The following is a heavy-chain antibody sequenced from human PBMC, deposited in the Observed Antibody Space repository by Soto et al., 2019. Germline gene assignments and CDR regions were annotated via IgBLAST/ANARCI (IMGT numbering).Heavy chain of an antibody. J-gene: IGHJ4*02. Sequence: EVQLVESGGGLVKPGGSLSLSCVASGFTFTNAWMNWVRQAPGKGLEWVGRIKSKTDGGTIDYAAPVKGRFTISRDDSENTLYLQMDSLKTEDTAVYYCTTEGNSSLFDYWGQGTLVTVSS. V-gene: IGHV3-15*07. CDR2: IKSKTDGGTI. D-gene: IGHD6-6*01. CDR3: TTEGNSSLFDY. CDR1: GFTFTNAW.